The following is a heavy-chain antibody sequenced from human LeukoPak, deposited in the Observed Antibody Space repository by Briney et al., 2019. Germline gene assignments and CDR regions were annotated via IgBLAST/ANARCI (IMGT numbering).Heavy chain of an antibody. CDR1: GLTVSSNC. CDR2: IYSGGNT. Sequence: PGGSLRLSCAASGLTVSSNCMSWVCQAPGKGLEWVSFIYSGGNTYYADSVKGRFTISRDNAENSLYLQMNSLRAEDTAVYYCARAENVDTAMVAFDYWGQGTLVTVSS. D-gene: IGHD5-18*01. CDR3: ARAENVDTAMVAFDY. V-gene: IGHV3-53*01. J-gene: IGHJ4*02.